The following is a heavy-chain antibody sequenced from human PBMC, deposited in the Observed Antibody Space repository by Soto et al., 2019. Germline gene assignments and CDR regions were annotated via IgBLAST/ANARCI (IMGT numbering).Heavy chain of an antibody. V-gene: IGHV4-61*01. CDR1: GGSVSSGSYY. J-gene: IGHJ4*02. CDR3: ARTSVAGSEADY. Sequence: QVQLQESGPGLVKPSETLSLTCTVSGGSVSSGSYYWSWIRQPPGKGLEWIGYIYYSGSTNYNPSLKSRVTIAVDTSKNQVSLKLSSVTAADTAVYYCARTSVAGSEADYWGQGTLVTVSS. CDR2: IYYSGST.